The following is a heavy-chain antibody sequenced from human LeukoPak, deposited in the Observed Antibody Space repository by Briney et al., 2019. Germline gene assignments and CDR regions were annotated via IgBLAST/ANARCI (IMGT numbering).Heavy chain of an antibody. CDR3: ARDSGYYEIWAPFDY. CDR1: GFTFSSYA. CDR2: VKQDGSEK. J-gene: IGHJ4*02. Sequence: PGGSLRLSCAASGFTFSSYAMSWVRQAPGKGLEWVANVKQDGSEKYYVDSVKGRFTISRDNAKNSLYLQMNSLRAEDTAVYYCARDSGYYEIWAPFDYWGQGTLVTVSS. V-gene: IGHV3-7*01. D-gene: IGHD3-3*01.